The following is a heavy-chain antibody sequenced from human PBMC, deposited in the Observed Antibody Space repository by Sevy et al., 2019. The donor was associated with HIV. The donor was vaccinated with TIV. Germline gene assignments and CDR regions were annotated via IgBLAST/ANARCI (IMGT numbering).Heavy chain of an antibody. D-gene: IGHD3-3*01. Sequence: SDTLSLTCTVSGGSISSYYWSWIRQPPGKGLEWIGYIYYSGSTNYNPSLKSRVTISVDTSKNQFSLKLSSVTAADTAVYYCARARMNDFWSGYPFDPWGQGTLVTVSS. CDR1: GGSISSYY. CDR3: ARARMNDFWSGYPFDP. J-gene: IGHJ5*02. V-gene: IGHV4-59*01. CDR2: IYYSGST.